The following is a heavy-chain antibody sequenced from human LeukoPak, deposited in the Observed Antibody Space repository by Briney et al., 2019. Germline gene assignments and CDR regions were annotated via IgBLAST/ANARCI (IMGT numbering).Heavy chain of an antibody. Sequence: SETLSLTCAVYGGSFIGYYWSWIRQPPGKGLEWVGEINHSGSTNSAPSLKSRANMSVDPTKNQFSLKLRSVTAAHPAVYYCARRWEHARYWDCDLWGRGTLVSV. CDR3: ARRWEHARYWDCDL. J-gene: IGHJ2*01. D-gene: IGHD1-26*01. CDR1: GGSFIGYY. CDR2: INHSGST. V-gene: IGHV4-34*01.